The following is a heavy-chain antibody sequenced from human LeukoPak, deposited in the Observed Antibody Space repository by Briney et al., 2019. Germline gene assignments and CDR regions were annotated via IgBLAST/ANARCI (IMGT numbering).Heavy chain of an antibody. V-gene: IGHV4-4*07. D-gene: IGHD2-21*02. CDR3: ARERGAYCGGDCYGAYYYYYYMDV. CDR2: IYTSGST. Sequence: TSETLSLTCTVSGGSISSYYWSWIRQPAGKGLEWIGRIYTSGSTNYNPSLKSRVTISVDTSKNQFSLKLSYVTAADTAVYYCARERGAYCGGDCYGAYYYYYYMDVWGKGTTVTISS. CDR1: GGSISSYY. J-gene: IGHJ6*03.